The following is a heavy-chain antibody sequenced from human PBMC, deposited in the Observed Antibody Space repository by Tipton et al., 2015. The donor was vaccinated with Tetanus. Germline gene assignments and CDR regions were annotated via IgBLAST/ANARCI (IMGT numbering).Heavy chain of an antibody. J-gene: IGHJ4*02. CDR3: ARGSGELSFARAGFDY. Sequence: TLSLTCTVSGGSISSYYWSWIRQPPGKGLEWIGYIYYSGSTYYNPSLKSRVTISVDTSKNQFSLELSSVTAADTAVYYCARGSGELSFARAGFDYWGQGTLVTVSS. V-gene: IGHV4-59*12. CDR1: GGSISSYY. CDR2: IYYSGST. D-gene: IGHD3-16*02.